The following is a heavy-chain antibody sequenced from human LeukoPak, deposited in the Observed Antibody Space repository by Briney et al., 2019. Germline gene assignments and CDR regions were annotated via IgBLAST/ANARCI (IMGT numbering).Heavy chain of an antibody. J-gene: IGHJ6*02. CDR1: GFTFSSYA. D-gene: IGHD2-2*01. CDR3: AKSVVPGSVRMDV. CDR2: ISGSGGST. V-gene: IGHV3-23*01. Sequence: PGGSLRLSCAASGFTFSSYAMSWVRQAPGKGLEWVSAISGSGGSTYYADSAKGRFTISRDNSKNTLYLQMNSLRAEDTAVYYCAKSVVPGSVRMDVWGQGTTVTVSS.